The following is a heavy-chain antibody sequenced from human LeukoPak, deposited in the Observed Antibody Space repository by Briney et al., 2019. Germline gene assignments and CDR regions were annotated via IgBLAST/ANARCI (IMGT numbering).Heavy chain of an antibody. D-gene: IGHD3-10*01. Sequence: GGSLRLSCAASGFTVSSNYMSWGRQAPGKGLEWGSVIYSGGSTYYSDSVKGRFTISRDNSKNTLYLQMNSLSAEDTAVYYCASSITILRMNHYWGQGTLVTVSS. CDR1: GFTVSSNY. CDR3: ASSITILRMNHY. V-gene: IGHV3-53*01. J-gene: IGHJ4*02. CDR2: IYSGGST.